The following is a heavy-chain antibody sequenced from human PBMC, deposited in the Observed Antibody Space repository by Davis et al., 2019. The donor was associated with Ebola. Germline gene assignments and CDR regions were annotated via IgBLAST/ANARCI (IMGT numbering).Heavy chain of an antibody. D-gene: IGHD3-10*02. CDR1: GGSMSNYY. CDR2: IYYGGTT. V-gene: IGHV4-59*03. Sequence: SETLSLTCTVPGGSMSNYYLSWIRQPPRKALEWIGNIYYGGTTNYNTYPTRRVTISGDTSKNQFSMNVSSVNAADTAMYYCATTPQYTRYGSYFDYWGQGALVTVSS. CDR3: ATTPQYTRYGSYFDY. J-gene: IGHJ4*02.